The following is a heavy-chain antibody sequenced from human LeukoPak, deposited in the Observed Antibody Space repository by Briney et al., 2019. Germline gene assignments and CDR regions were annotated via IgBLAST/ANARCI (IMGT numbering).Heavy chain of an antibody. D-gene: IGHD3-9*01. Sequence: PSETLSLTCTVSGGSISSYYWSWIRQPPGKGLEWIGYIYYSGSTNYNPSLKSRVTISVDTSKNQFSLKLSSVTAADTAVYYCARDPGEYYDILTGFSSWGQGTLVTVSS. CDR1: GGSISSYY. J-gene: IGHJ4*02. V-gene: IGHV4-59*12. CDR3: ARDPGEYYDILTGFSS. CDR2: IYYSGST.